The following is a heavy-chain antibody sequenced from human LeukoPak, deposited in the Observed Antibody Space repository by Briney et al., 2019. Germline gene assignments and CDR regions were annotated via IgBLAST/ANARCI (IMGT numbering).Heavy chain of an antibody. CDR2: MNPDSGNT. Sequence: GASVKVSCKASGYTFTGDNINWVRQTTGQGLEWVGWMNPDSGNTGYAQNFQGRVTMTRDTSISTAYMELSSLTSEDTAVYYCAREKSPYYYYGMDVWGQGTTVTVSS. V-gene: IGHV1-8*01. J-gene: IGHJ6*02. CDR3: AREKSPYYYYGMDV. CDR1: GYTFTGDN.